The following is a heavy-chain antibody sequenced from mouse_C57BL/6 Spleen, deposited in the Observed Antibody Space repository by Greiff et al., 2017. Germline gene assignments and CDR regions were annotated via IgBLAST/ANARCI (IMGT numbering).Heavy chain of an antibody. Sequence: QVQLQQPGAELVKPGASVTLSCKASGYTFTRYWMHWVKQRPGRGLGWIGRIDPNSGGTEYNEKFKSKATLTVDKPSSTAYMQLRSLTSEDSAVYYCGRGGYDAWYFDGWGTGATVTVSS. CDR2: IDPNSGGT. D-gene: IGHD2-2*01. CDR3: GRGGYDAWYFDG. J-gene: IGHJ1*03. V-gene: IGHV1-72*01. CDR1: GYTFTRYW.